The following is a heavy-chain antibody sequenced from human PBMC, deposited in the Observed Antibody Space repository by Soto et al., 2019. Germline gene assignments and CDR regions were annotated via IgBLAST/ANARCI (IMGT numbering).Heavy chain of an antibody. J-gene: IGHJ4*02. CDR2: IWYVGSNK. D-gene: IGHD2-2*01. CDR3: ARTASAAPYYFDY. V-gene: IGHV3-33*01. CDR1: GFTFSSYG. Sequence: QVQLVESGGGVVQPGRSLRLSCAASGFTFSSYGMHWVRQAPGKGLEWVAVIWYVGSNKYYADSVKGRFTISRDNSKNTLYLQMNSLRAEDTAVYYCARTASAAPYYFDYWGQGTLVTVSS.